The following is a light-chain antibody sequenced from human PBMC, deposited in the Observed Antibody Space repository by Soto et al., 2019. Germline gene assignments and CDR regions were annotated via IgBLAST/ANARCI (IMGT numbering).Light chain of an antibody. CDR2: NDS. CDR1: SSDLGNYNS. V-gene: IGLV2-14*03. Sequence: QSALTQPASVSGSPGQSITISCTGTSSDLGNYNSVSWYQHHPGKAPKLIIYNDSDRPSGVSNRFSGSKSGNTASLTISGLQAEDEADYYCSSYTITSTGVFGGGTKVTVL. J-gene: IGLJ3*02. CDR3: SSYTITSTGV.